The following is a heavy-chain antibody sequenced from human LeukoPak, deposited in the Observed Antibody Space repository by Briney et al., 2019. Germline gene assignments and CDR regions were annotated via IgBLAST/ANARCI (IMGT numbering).Heavy chain of an antibody. D-gene: IGHD3/OR15-3a*01. CDR3: ARTGGGLVIRDYYYYMDV. CDR2: INWNGGST. V-gene: IGHV3-20*04. Sequence: GGSLRLSCAASGFTFDDYGMSWVRQAPGKGLEWVSGINWNGGSTGYADSVKGRFTISRDNAKNSLYLQMNSLRAEDTALYYCARTGGGLVIRDYYYYMDVWGKGTTVTVSS. J-gene: IGHJ6*03. CDR1: GFTFDDYG.